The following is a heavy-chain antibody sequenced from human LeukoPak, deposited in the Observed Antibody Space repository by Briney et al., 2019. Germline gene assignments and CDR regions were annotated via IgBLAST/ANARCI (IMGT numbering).Heavy chain of an antibody. J-gene: IGHJ4*02. CDR1: GFGLGSYN. V-gene: IGHV3-30*03. CDR3: ASASRYGSGSFDY. CDR2: ISFNGNDK. D-gene: IGHD3-10*01. Sequence: PGGSLRLSCAASGFGLGSYNMYWVRQAPGKGLEWVTLISFNGNDKKYADSVKGRFTISRDNAKNSLYLQMNSLRAEDTAVYYCASASRYGSGSFDYWGQGTLVTVSS.